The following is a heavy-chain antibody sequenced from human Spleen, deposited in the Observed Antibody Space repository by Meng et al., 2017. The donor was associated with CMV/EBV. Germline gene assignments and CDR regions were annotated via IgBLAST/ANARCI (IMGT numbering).Heavy chain of an antibody. CDR3: ARDGYGLYFQH. Sequence: CTVSAGSISSGGYYWSWIRQHPGKGLEWIGYIYSSRSTYYSPSLKSRVTISVDTSKNQFSLKLSSVTAADTAVYYCARDGYGLYFQHWGQGTLVTVSS. CDR1: AGSISSGGYY. J-gene: IGHJ1*01. D-gene: IGHD5-18*01. CDR2: IYSSRST. V-gene: IGHV4-31*03.